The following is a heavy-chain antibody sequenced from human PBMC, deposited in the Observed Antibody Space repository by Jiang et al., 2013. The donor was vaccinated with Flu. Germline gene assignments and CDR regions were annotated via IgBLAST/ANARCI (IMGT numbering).Heavy chain of an antibody. CDR3: ARFKDDYVWGSYRHGYGMDV. CDR2: IYYSGST. J-gene: IGHJ6*02. D-gene: IGHD3-16*02. V-gene: IGHV4-31*03. Sequence: KPSQTLSLTCTVSGGSISSGGYYWSWIRQHPGKGLEWIGYIYYSGSTYYNPSLKSRVTISVDTSKNQFSLKLSSVTAADTAVYYCARFKDDYVWGSYRHGYGMDVWGQGTTVTVSS. CDR1: GGSISSGGYY.